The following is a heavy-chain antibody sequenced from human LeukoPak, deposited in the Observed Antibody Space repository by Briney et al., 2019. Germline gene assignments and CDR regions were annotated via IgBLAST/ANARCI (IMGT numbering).Heavy chain of an antibody. CDR1: GYSFTSYW. CDR3: ARHPGAYCGGDCYGHFDY. V-gene: IGHV5-51*01. D-gene: IGHD2-21*02. J-gene: IGHJ4*02. Sequence: GESLKISCKGSGYSFTSYWIGWVRQMPGKGLEWMGIIYPGDSDTRYSPSLQGQVTISADKSISTAYLQWSSLKASDTAMYYCARHPGAYCGGDCYGHFDYWGQGTLVTVSS. CDR2: IYPGDSDT.